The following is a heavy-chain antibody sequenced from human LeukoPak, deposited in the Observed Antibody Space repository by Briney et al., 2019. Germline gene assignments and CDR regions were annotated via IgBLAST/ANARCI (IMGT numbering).Heavy chain of an antibody. J-gene: IGHJ4*02. D-gene: IGHD6-13*01. CDR2: ISGSGGST. Sequence: PGGSLRLSCAASGFTFSSYAMSWVRQAPGKGLEWVSAISGSGGSTYYADSVKGRFTISRDNSKNTLYLQMNSLRAEDTAVYYCAKDTAAAKEGYYFDYWGQGTLVTVSS. CDR1: GFTFSSYA. CDR3: AKDTAAAKEGYYFDY. V-gene: IGHV3-23*01.